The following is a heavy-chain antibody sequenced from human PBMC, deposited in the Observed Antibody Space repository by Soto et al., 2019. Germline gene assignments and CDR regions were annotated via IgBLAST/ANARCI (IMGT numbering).Heavy chain of an antibody. D-gene: IGHD1-1*01. V-gene: IGHV2-5*01. J-gene: IGHJ6*02. CDR2: IYWNDDK. CDR1: GFSLSTGGVG. CDR3: VHNNPGWRGPPDV. Sequence: QITLKESGPTLVKPTQTLTLTCTFSGFSLSTGGVGVGWIRQPPGKALEWLALIYWNDDKRYSPSLKSRLTITKNPSKTQVALKSTNMAPVNTAIYSCVHNNPGWRGPPDVGGQGPAVIVSS.